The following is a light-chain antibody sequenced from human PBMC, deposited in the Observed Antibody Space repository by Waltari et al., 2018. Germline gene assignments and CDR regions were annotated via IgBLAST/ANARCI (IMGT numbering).Light chain of an antibody. CDR2: DAS. V-gene: IGKV3-11*01. Sequence: DIVLTQSPATLSLSPGDRATLSCRASQSVGTYFSWYQQKPGQAPRILINDASNRATGIPARFSGSGSGTDFTLTISSLEPEDFAVYYCQQRSNWPPITFGQGTRLELK. CDR3: QQRSNWPPIT. J-gene: IGKJ5*01. CDR1: QSVGTY.